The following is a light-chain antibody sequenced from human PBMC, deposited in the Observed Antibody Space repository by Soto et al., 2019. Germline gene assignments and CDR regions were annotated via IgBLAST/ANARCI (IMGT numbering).Light chain of an antibody. CDR3: QEYDTVRLT. CDR2: AAS. Sequence: DIQMTQSPSSLSASVGGTVTITCRASQGVANHLAWYQQKPGGVPELLIFAASTLESGVPSRFSGSGSKKDFTLTISSLQPGDVATYYCQEYDTVRLTFGGGTKVDIK. V-gene: IGKV1-27*01. CDR1: QGVANH. J-gene: IGKJ4*01.